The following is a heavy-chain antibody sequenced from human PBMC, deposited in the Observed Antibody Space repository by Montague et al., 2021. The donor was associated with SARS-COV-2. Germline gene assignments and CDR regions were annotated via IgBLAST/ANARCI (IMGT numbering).Heavy chain of an antibody. CDR2: IGWNSGSI. D-gene: IGHD2-2*01. Sequence: SLRLSCAASGFAFDDYAMHWVRQAPGKGLEWVSGIGWNSGSIGYADSVKGRFTISRDNAKNSLYLQMNSLRAEDTALYYCAKAISYCSSTSCYWGAFDIWGQGTMVTVSS. V-gene: IGHV3-9*01. J-gene: IGHJ3*02. CDR3: AKAISYCSSTSCYWGAFDI. CDR1: GFAFDDYA.